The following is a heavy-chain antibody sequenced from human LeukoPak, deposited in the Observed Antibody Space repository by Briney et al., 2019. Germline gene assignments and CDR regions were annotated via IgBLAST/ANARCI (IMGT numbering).Heavy chain of an antibody. CDR2: IKQDGSEK. CDR1: GFSFSSNW. Sequence: GGSLRLSCAASGFSFSSNWMSWVRQAPGKGLEWVANIKQDGSEKYYVDSVKGRFTISRDNAKNSLYLQMNSLRAEDTAVYYCAELGITMIGGVWGKGTTVTISS. D-gene: IGHD3-10*02. V-gene: IGHV3-7*01. J-gene: IGHJ6*04. CDR3: AELGITMIGGV.